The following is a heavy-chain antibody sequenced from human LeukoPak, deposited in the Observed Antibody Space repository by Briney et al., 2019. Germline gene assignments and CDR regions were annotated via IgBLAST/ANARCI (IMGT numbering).Heavy chain of an antibody. J-gene: IGHJ4*02. CDR2: ISSGSSTI. CDR3: ARDRRKFDY. V-gene: IGHV3-48*04. Sequence: GGSLRLSCAASGFTFSGYTMNWVREAPGKGLEWVSYISSGSSTIYYADSVKGRFTISRDNAKNSLFLQMNSLRAEDTAVYFCARDRRKFDYWGQGTLVTVPS. CDR1: GFTFSGYT.